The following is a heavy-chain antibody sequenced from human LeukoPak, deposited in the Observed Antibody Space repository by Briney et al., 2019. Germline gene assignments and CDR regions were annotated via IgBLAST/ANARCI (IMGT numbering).Heavy chain of an antibody. CDR1: GYSISSGYY. Sequence: SGTLSLTCTVSGYSISSGYYWGWIRQPPGKGLEWIGSIYHSGSTYYNPSLKSRVTISVDTSKNQFSLKLSSVTAADTAVYYCARDTVGDYYDSSGRTFDYWGQGTLVTVSS. CDR3: ARDTVGDYYDSSGRTFDY. CDR2: IYHSGST. D-gene: IGHD3-22*01. J-gene: IGHJ4*02. V-gene: IGHV4-38-2*02.